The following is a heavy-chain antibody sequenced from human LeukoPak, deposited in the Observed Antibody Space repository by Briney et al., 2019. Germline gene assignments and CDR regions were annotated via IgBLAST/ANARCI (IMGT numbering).Heavy chain of an antibody. CDR1: GFTFSGSA. CDR2: IRSKANSYAT. CDR3: TGMWIQLWLSSEAFDI. Sequence: GGSLRLSCAASGFTFSGSAMHWVRQASGKGLEWVGRIRSKANSYATAYAASVKGGFTISRDDSKNTAYLQMNSLKTEDTAVYYCTGMWIQLWLSSEAFDIWGQGTMVTVSS. D-gene: IGHD5-18*01. V-gene: IGHV3-73*01. J-gene: IGHJ3*02.